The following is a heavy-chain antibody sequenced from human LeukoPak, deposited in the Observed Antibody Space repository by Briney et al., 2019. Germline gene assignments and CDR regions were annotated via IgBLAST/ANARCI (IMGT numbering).Heavy chain of an antibody. CDR3: ARRLTQYDCFDP. D-gene: IGHD2-2*01. J-gene: IGHJ5*02. CDR1: GDSVSSNSVT. CDR2: TYYRSTWYD. V-gene: IGHV6-1*01. Sequence: SQTLSLTCAISGDSVSSNSVTWHWIRQSPSRGLEWLGRTYYRSTWYDDYAVSVRGRITVNPDTSKNQFSLHLNSVTPEDTAVYYCARRLTQYDCFDPWGQGILVTVSS.